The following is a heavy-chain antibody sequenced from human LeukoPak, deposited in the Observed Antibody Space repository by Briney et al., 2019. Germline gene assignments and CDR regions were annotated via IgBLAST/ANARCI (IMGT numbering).Heavy chain of an antibody. D-gene: IGHD6-13*01. V-gene: IGHV4-59*01. CDR1: GGSISSYY. CDR3: ARDSNRNSSSWVWRFDP. Sequence: PTETLSLTCTVSGGSISSYYWSWIRQPPGKGLEWIGYIYYSGSTNYNPSLKSRVTISVDTSKNQFSLKLSSVTAADTAVYYCARDSNRNSSSWVWRFDPWGQGTLVTVSS. J-gene: IGHJ5*02. CDR2: IYYSGST.